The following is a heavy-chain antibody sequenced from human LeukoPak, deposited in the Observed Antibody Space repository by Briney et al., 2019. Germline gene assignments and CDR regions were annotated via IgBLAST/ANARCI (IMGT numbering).Heavy chain of an antibody. CDR3: AKVQQWLVTHDAFDI. J-gene: IGHJ3*02. V-gene: IGHV3-9*01. Sequence: GGSLRLSCAASGFTFDDYAMHWVRQAPGKGLEWVSGISWNSGSMGYADSVKGRFTISRDNAKNSLYLQMNSLRAEDTALYYCAKVQQWLVTHDAFDIWGQGTMVTVSS. CDR1: GFTFDDYA. CDR2: ISWNSGSM. D-gene: IGHD6-19*01.